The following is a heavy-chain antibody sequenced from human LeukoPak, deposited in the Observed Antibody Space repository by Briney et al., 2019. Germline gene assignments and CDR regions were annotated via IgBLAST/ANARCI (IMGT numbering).Heavy chain of an antibody. CDR3: ARVGGTNYYYYGMDV. CDR1: GGSISSYY. CDR2: IYDSGST. V-gene: IGHV4-59*01. J-gene: IGHJ6*02. D-gene: IGHD1-1*01. Sequence: SETLSLTCTVSGGSISSYYWSWIRQPPEKGLEWIGYIYDSGSTNYNPSLKSRVTISVDTSKNQFSLKLSSVTAADTAVYYCARVGGTNYYYYGMDVWGQGTTVTVSS.